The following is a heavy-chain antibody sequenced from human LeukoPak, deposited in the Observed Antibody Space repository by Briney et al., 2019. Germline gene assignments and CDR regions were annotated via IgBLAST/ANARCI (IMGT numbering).Heavy chain of an antibody. CDR2: INHSGST. V-gene: IGHV4-34*01. CDR1: GGSFSGYY. J-gene: IGHJ4*02. Sequence: SETLSLTCAVYGGSFSGYYWSWIRQPPGKGLEWIGEINHSGSTNYNPSLKSRVTISVDTSKNQFSLKLSSVTAADTAVYYCATGHYYGSGSYFRYFDYWGQGTLVTVSS. D-gene: IGHD3-10*01. CDR3: ATGHYYGSGSYFRYFDY.